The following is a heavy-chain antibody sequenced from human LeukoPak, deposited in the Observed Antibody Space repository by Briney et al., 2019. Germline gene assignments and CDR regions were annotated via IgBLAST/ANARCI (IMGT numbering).Heavy chain of an antibody. J-gene: IGHJ4*02. Sequence: PSETLSLTCAVSGYSISSGYYWGWIRQPPGTGLEWIGRIYHSGSTYYNPSLKSRVTRSVDTSKNQFSLKLSSVTASDTAVYYCASSDWSGGSCYFDYWGQGTLVTVSS. CDR3: ASSDWSGGSCYFDY. V-gene: IGHV4-38-2*01. CDR2: IYHSGST. D-gene: IGHD2-15*01. CDR1: GYSISSGYY.